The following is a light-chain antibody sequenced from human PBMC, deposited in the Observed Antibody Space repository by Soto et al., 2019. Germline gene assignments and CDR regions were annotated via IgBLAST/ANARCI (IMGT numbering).Light chain of an antibody. CDR2: DVN. V-gene: IGLV2-14*03. CDR1: SSDVGGYNY. Sequence: QSALTQPASVSGSPGQSITISCTGTSSDVGGYNYVSWYQQHPGKAPKLMIYDVNNRPSGVSNRFSGSKSGNTASLTLSGLQAEDEADYYCSSYTSSSTLVVFGGGTKLTVL. CDR3: SSYTSSSTLVV. J-gene: IGLJ2*01.